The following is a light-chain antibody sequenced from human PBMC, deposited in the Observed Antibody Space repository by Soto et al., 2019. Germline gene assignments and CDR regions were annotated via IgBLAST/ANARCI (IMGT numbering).Light chain of an antibody. V-gene: IGKV3-15*01. CDR1: HSVSSN. CDR2: GAF. Sequence: EIVMTQSRVTLSVSPGEIVSRSCSASHSVSSNLAWYPQKPGQAPSLLIYGAFTRATGIPARFSGTGSGTDFTLTISSLQPDDFATYYCQQYDSYSPLTFGGGTKVDIK. J-gene: IGKJ4*01. CDR3: QQYDSYSPLT.